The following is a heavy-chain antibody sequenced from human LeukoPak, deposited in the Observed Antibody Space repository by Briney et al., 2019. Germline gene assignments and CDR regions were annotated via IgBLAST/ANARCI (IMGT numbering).Heavy chain of an antibody. CDR3: ATTHDYGDYVRAFDI. V-gene: IGHV7-4-1*02. Sequence: ASVKVSCKASGYTFTSYAMHWVQQAPGQGLEWMGWINTNTGNPTYAQGFTGRFVFSLDTSVSTAYLQISSLKAEDTAVYYCATTHDYGDYVRAFDIWGQGTMVTVSS. CDR2: INTNTGNP. J-gene: IGHJ3*02. D-gene: IGHD4-17*01. CDR1: GYTFTSYA.